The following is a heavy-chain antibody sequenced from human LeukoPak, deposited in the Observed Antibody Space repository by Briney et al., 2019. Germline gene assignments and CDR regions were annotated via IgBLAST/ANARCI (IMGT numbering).Heavy chain of an antibody. V-gene: IGHV4-39*07. Sequence: PSETLSLNCTVSGGSITSTAYYWVWIRQPRGKGLEWIGNVYYTGNTFYTSSLKSRVTVSLDTSKNQFSLKLTSVTAADTAVYFCARGNSGSLNSNWFDPWGQGTLVTVSS. CDR2: VYYTGNT. CDR1: GGSITSTAYY. CDR3: ARGNSGSLNSNWFDP. D-gene: IGHD1-26*01. J-gene: IGHJ5*02.